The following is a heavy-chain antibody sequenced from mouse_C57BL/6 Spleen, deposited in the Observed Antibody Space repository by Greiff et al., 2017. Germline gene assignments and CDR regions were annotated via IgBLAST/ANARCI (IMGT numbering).Heavy chain of an antibody. D-gene: IGHD3-3*01. Sequence: DVKLVESGGGLVQPGGSMKLSCVASGFTFSNYWMNWVRQSPEKGLEWVAQIRLKSDNYATHYAESVKGRFTISRDDSKSSVYLQMNNLRAEDTGIYYCTGGLGEYWYFDVWGTGTTVTVSS. CDR3: TGGLGEYWYFDV. CDR1: GFTFSNYW. J-gene: IGHJ1*03. V-gene: IGHV6-3*01. CDR2: IRLKSDNYAT.